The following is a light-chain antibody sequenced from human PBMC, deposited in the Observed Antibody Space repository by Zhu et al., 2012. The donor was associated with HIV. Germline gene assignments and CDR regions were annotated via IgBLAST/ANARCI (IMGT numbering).Light chain of an antibody. CDR1: QGIDAY. CDR2: GVS. Sequence: DIRLTQSPSFLSASVGDRVTITCRASQGIDAYLAWYQQKPGKAPKLLIYGVSTLQGGVPSRFSGSGSGTEFTLTISSLQPEDFATYFCQHLTLYPTFGGGSKVDIK. V-gene: IGKV1-9*01. J-gene: IGKJ4*01. CDR3: QHLTLYPT.